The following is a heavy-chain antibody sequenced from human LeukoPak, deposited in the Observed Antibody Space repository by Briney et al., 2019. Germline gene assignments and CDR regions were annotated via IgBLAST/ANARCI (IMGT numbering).Heavy chain of an antibody. V-gene: IGHV3-21*01. CDR1: GFTFSSYS. D-gene: IGHD3-22*01. CDR3: ARDQREGYYDSSGAFDI. J-gene: IGHJ3*02. Sequence: GGSLRLSCAASGFTFSSYSMNWVRQAPGKGLEWISSISSSSSYIYYADSVKGRFTISRDNAKNSLYLQMNSLRAEDTAVYYCARDQREGYYDSSGAFDIWGQGTMVTVSS. CDR2: ISSSSSYI.